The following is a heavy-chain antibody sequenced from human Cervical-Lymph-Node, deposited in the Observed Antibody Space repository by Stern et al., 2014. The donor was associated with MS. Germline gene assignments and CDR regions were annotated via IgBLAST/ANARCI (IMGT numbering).Heavy chain of an antibody. J-gene: IGHJ6*02. D-gene: IGHD3-10*01. Sequence: VQLVESGGGVVQPGRSLRLSCAASGVTFSHYGMHWVRQAPGKGLEWVALISYDGKNKYYADSVKGRFTISRDNSKNTLYLQMSGLRTEDTAIYYCAKDGSRRVYYYGMDVWGQGTTVTVSS. CDR2: ISYDGKNK. V-gene: IGHV3-30*18. CDR3: AKDGSRRVYYYGMDV. CDR1: GVTFSHYG.